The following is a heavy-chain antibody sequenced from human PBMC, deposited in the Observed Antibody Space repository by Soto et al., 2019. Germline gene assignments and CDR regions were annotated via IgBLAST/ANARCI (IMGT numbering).Heavy chain of an antibody. CDR3: ARSVYTYGTYLVDF. V-gene: IGHV3-33*01. J-gene: IGHJ4*02. D-gene: IGHD5-18*01. CDR2: IWSDGSDK. CDR1: RFTFSNYG. Sequence: QVQLVESGGGVVQPGRSLRLSWAASRFTFSNYGMHWVRRAPDKGLEWVAFIWSDGSDKYYADSVKGRFTISRDNSKSTLYLQMNSLRVEDTAVYYSARSVYTYGTYLVDFWGQGTLVTVSS.